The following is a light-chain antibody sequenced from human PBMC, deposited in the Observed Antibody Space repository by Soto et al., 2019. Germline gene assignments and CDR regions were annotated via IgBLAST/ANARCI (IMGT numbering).Light chain of an antibody. V-gene: IGLV2-11*01. Sequence: QSALTQPRSVSGSPGQSVTLSCTGTNSDVGAYNQVSWYQQHPGKAPKLIISDVSKRPSGVPDRFSGSKSGNTASLTISGLQAEDEADYYCCSYAGTYTWVFGGGTKLTVL. J-gene: IGLJ3*02. CDR3: CSYAGTYTWV. CDR2: DVS. CDR1: NSDVGAYNQ.